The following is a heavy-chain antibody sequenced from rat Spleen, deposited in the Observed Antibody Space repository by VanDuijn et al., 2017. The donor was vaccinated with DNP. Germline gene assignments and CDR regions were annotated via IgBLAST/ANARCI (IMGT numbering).Heavy chain of an antibody. CDR3: TTTFPYKDYFDY. D-gene: IGHD1-1*01. CDR2: IINDGSRT. CDR1: GFTFSDYN. V-gene: IGHV5S10*01. J-gene: IGHJ2*01. Sequence: EVQLVESGGGLVQPGRSLKLSCAASGFTFSDYNMAWVRQAPKTGLEWVATIINDGSRTYYRDSVKGRFTISRDNAKSTLYLQMDSLRSEDTATYYCTTTFPYKDYFDYWGQGVMVTVSS.